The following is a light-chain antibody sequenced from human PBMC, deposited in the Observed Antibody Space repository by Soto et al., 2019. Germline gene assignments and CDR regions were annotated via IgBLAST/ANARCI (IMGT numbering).Light chain of an antibody. J-gene: IGLJ2*01. Sequence: ALTQPASVSGSPGQSITISCIGSSSDIGTYNLVSWYQHHPGKAPKLIIYEGSLRPSGISYRFSASKSGNTASLTISGLQAEDEADYHCCSYAGSDTWVFGGGTKLTVL. CDR3: CSYAGSDTWV. CDR1: SSDIGTYNL. CDR2: EGS. V-gene: IGLV2-23*01.